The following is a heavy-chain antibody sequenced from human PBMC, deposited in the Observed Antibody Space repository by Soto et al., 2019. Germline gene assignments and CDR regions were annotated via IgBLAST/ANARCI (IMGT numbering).Heavy chain of an antibody. CDR2: LSGDGTDT. V-gene: IGHV3-74*01. CDR1: GFTFSSYW. Sequence: EVQLVESGGGLVQPGGSLRLSCVTSGFTFSSYWMHWVRQDPGKGLVWVACLSGDGTDTRYADSVKGRFSISRDNSKDTLDLQMKSLKDEDTAVYFCGRDPMDSTPIDLWGQGALVTVSS. CDR3: GRDPMDSTPIDL. J-gene: IGHJ4*02. D-gene: IGHD2-15*01.